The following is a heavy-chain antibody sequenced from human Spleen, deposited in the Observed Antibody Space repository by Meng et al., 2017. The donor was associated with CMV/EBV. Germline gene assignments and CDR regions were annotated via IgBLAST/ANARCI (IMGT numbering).Heavy chain of an antibody. CDR1: GGSISSRSYY. V-gene: IGHV4-39*07. CDR3: ARDLRTGTCDY. D-gene: IGHD1-1*01. J-gene: IGHJ4*02. Sequence: CTVSGGSISSRSYYWGWVRQPPGKGLEWTGSIYYSGSTYYNPSLKSRVTISVDTSKNQFSLKLSSVTAADTAVYYCARDLRTGTCDYWGQGTLVTVSS. CDR2: IYYSGST.